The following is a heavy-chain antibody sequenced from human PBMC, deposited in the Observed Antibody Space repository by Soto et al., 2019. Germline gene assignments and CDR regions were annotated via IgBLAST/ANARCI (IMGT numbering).Heavy chain of an antibody. D-gene: IGHD6-19*01. Sequence: SGPTLVNPTQTLTLTCTFSGFSLSTSGVGVGWIRQPPGKALEWLALIYWDDDNRYSPSLKSRLTFTKDTSKNQVVLTMTNMDPVDTATYYCAHRLAVPGTRYFDYWGQGTLVTVSS. CDR1: GFSLSTSGVG. CDR2: IYWDDDN. J-gene: IGHJ4*02. CDR3: AHRLAVPGTRYFDY. V-gene: IGHV2-5*02.